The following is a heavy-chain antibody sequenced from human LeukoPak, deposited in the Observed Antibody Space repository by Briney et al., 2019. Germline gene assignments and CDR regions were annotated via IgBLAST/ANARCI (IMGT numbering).Heavy chain of an antibody. CDR2: ISGSGSST. CDR3: AKDLSGYRDAFDI. D-gene: IGHD5-12*01. Sequence: PGWSLRLSRAASRFTFSSYAMSWVRQAPGKGLEWVSAISGSGSSTYYADSVKGRFTISRDNSKNTLYLQMNSLGAEDTAVYYCAKDLSGYRDAFDIWGQGTMVTVSS. CDR1: RFTFSSYA. V-gene: IGHV3-23*01. J-gene: IGHJ3*02.